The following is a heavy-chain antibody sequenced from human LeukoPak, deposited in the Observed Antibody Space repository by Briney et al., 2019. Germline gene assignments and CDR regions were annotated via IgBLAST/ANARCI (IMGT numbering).Heavy chain of an antibody. CDR2: ITGYSGNT. V-gene: IGHV3-43*02. CDR1: GFTFDDYA. J-gene: IGHJ4*02. Sequence: PGGSLRLSCVASGFTFDDYAMHWVRQAPGKGLEWVSLITGYSGNTYYTDSVRGRFTISRDNSKNSLYLQMNSLRPEDTALYYCAKVQKVLLVYVTTFDYWGQGTLVTLS. CDR3: AKVQKVLLVYVTTFDY. D-gene: IGHD2-8*01.